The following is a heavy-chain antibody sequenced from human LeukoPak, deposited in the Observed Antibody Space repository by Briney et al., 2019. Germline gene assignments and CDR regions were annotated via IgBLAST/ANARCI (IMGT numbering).Heavy chain of an antibody. V-gene: IGHV3-21*01. Sequence: GGSLRLSCAASGFTFSSYSMNWVRQAPGKGLEWVSSISSSSSYIYYADSVKGRFTISRDNAKNSLYLQMNSLRAEDTAVYYCARDLSYYDILTGYYSWFDPWGQGTLVTVSS. D-gene: IGHD3-9*01. CDR3: ARDLSYYDILTGYYSWFDP. CDR2: ISSSSSYI. J-gene: IGHJ5*02. CDR1: GFTFSSYS.